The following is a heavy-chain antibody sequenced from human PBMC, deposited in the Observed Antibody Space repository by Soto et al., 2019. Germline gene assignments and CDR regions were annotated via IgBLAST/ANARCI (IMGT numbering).Heavy chain of an antibody. CDR3: ARDLLSILTGYYVYYYYYGLDV. Sequence: PGGSLRLSCAASGFTFSSYGMHWVRQAPGKGLEWVAVIWYDGSNKYYADSVKGRFTISRDNSKNTLYLQMNSLRDEDTAVYYCARDLLSILTGYYVYYYYYGLDVWGQGTTVTVSS. J-gene: IGHJ6*02. CDR2: IWYDGSNK. D-gene: IGHD3-9*01. CDR1: GFTFSSYG. V-gene: IGHV3-33*01.